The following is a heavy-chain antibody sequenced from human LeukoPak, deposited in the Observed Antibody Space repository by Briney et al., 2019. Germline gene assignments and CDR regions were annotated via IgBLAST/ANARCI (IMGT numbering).Heavy chain of an antibody. CDR2: ISWNSGSI. Sequence: GGSLRLSCAASGFTFDDYAMHWVRQAPGKGLEWVSGISWNSGSIGYADSVKGRFTISRDNVKNSLYLQMNSLRAEDTALYYCAKDMALVYGMDVWGQGTTVTVSS. J-gene: IGHJ6*02. CDR3: AKDMALVYGMDV. V-gene: IGHV3-9*01. D-gene: IGHD6-6*01. CDR1: GFTFDDYA.